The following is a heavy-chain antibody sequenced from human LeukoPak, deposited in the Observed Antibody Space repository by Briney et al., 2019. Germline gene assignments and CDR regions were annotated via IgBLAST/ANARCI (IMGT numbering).Heavy chain of an antibody. CDR3: ARARVRDILTGRNWFDP. CDR1: GGSFSGYY. J-gene: IGHJ5*02. D-gene: IGHD3-9*01. CDR2: INHSGST. V-gene: IGHV4-34*01. Sequence: PSGTLSLTCAVYGGSFSGYYWSWIHQPPGKGLEWIGEINHSGSTNYNPSLKSRVTISVDTSKNQFSLKLSSVTAADTAAYYCARARVRDILTGRNWFDPWGEGTLVTVSS.